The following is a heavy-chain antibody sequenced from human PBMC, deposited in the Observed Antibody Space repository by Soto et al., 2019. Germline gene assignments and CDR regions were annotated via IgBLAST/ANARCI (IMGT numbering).Heavy chain of an antibody. CDR2: VSVPSGDT. V-gene: IGHV1-18*01. CDR3: ARTCRSGGSCYLEY. D-gene: IGHD2-15*01. Sequence: ASVKVSCKASGYSFSSFGISLVRQAPGQGLAWVGWVSVPSGDTGSAQNFQGRVTVTTDTSTSTAYMEVGSLISDDTAVYYCARTCRSGGSCYLEYWGEGTLVTVSS. J-gene: IGHJ4*02. CDR1: GYSFSSFG.